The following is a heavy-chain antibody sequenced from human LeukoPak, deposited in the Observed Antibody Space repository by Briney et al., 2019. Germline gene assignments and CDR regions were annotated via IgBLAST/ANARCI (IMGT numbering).Heavy chain of an antibody. CDR2: INPNSGGT. CDR1: GYTFTCYY. Sequence: ASVKVSCKASGYTFTCYYMHWVRQAPGQGLEWMGWINPNSGGTNYAQKFQGWVTMTRDTSISTAYMELSRLRSDDTAVYYCARQWERNAFDIWGQGTMVTVSS. D-gene: IGHD1-26*01. J-gene: IGHJ3*02. CDR3: ARQWERNAFDI. V-gene: IGHV1-2*04.